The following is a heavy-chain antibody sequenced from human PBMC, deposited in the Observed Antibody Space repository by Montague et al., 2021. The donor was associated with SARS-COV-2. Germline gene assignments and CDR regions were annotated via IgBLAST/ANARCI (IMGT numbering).Heavy chain of an antibody. CDR2: PHYGKKWYN. D-gene: IGHD5-24*01. J-gene: IGHJ5*02. Sequence: CAISGDSVSDNSPRSDEHTSAPQSPIEFVCSPHYGKKWYNDYAVSLKSRITINPDTSKNQFSLHLNSVTPEDTAVYYCASGWLRGYFDPLGQGTLVTVSS. V-gene: IGHV6-1*01. CDR1: GDSVSDNSPR. CDR3: ASGWLRGYFDP.